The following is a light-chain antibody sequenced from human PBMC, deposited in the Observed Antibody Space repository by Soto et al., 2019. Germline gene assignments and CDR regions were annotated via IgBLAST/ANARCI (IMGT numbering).Light chain of an antibody. J-gene: IGKJ2*01. CDR2: GAS. CDR1: QSVSSN. V-gene: IGKV3-15*01. Sequence: ETVMTQSPATLSVSPGEGATLSCRASQSVSSNLARYQQKPGQAPRLLLYGASTRSTGIPARFSGSGFGTEVTPIISSLQSADYVVTYCQHYSNWPPYTFGQGTKLEIK. CDR3: QHYSNWPPYT.